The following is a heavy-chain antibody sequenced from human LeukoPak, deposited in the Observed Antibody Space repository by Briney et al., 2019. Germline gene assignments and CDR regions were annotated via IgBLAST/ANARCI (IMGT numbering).Heavy chain of an antibody. V-gene: IGHV3-74*01. Sequence: GGSLRLSCAASGFTFSSYWMHWVRQAPGKGLVWVSRINSDGSSTSYADSVKGRFTISRDNAKNTLYLQMNSLRAEDTAVYYCAREDGSYRFDYWGQGTLVTVSS. CDR1: GFTFSSYW. J-gene: IGHJ4*02. D-gene: IGHD3-16*02. CDR2: INSDGSST. CDR3: AREDGSYRFDY.